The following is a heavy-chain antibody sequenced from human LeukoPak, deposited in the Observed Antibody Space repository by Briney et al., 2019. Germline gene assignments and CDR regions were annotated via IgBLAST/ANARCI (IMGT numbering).Heavy chain of an antibody. J-gene: IGHJ4*02. CDR1: GFTFSSYG. CDR3: AREGPRGNSQFNY. V-gene: IGHV3-33*01. D-gene: IGHD2/OR15-2a*01. Sequence: GGSLRLSCAASGFTFSSYGMHWVRQAPGKGLEWVALIWYDGSNKYYTDSVKGRLTISRDNSKNTLYLQMNSLRAEDTAIYYCAREGPRGNSQFNYWGQGTLVTVSS. CDR2: IWYDGSNK.